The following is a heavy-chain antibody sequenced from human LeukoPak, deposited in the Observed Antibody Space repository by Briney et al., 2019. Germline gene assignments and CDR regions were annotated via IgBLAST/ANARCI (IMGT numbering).Heavy chain of an antibody. Sequence: PGGSLRLSCAASGFKFSFYSMNWVRQAPGKGLEWISYISSSGSPICYAESVKGRFTISRDNARKSSDLQMTSLTAEDTAVYYCARGSRFDYWGQGALVTVSS. CDR1: GFKFSFYS. CDR3: ARGSRFDY. V-gene: IGHV3-48*04. J-gene: IGHJ4*02. CDR2: ISSSGSPI.